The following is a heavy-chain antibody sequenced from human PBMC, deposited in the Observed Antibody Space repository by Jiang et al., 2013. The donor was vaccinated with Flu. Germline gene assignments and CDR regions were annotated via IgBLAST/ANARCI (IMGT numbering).Heavy chain of an antibody. CDR1: GFTFSAYG. D-gene: IGHD6-13*01. V-gene: IGHV3-30*18. CDR2: ISYDGSNK. J-gene: IGHJ1*01. CDR3: AKDGQRAEAAAATEYFQH. Sequence: LLESGGGVVQPGRSLRLSCAASGFTFSAYGMHWIRQAPGKGLEWVAVISYDGSNKYYAGSVKGRFIISRDNSKNTLDLQMNSLRAEDTAVYYCAKDGQRAEAAAATEYFQHWGQGTLVTVSS.